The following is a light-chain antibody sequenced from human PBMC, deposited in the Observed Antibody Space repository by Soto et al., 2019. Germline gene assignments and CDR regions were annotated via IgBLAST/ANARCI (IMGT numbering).Light chain of an antibody. CDR3: QQYNDNWT. CDR1: QSISSW. J-gene: IGKJ1*01. Sequence: DIQMTQSPSTLSASVGDRVTITCRASQSISSWLAWYQQKPGTAPKLLIYKASTLQRGVPSRFSGSGSGTEFALTTGSLQPDDSATYYCQQYNDNWTFGQGTKVEIK. CDR2: KAS. V-gene: IGKV1-5*03.